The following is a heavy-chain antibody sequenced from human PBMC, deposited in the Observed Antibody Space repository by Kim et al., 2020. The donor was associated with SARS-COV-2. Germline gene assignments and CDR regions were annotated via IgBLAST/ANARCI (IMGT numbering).Heavy chain of an antibody. J-gene: IGHJ4*02. CDR2: ISYDGSHI. Sequence: GGSLRLSCAASGFAFSSHALHWVRQAPGKGLEWVALISYDGSHILYPDSVRGRFIISRDNTQSTLYLQMNSLRPEDTAVYYCMAEFGSRSFDHWGQGTLV. V-gene: IGHV3-30-3*01. CDR1: GFAFSSHA. D-gene: IGHD3-10*01. CDR3: MAEFGSRSFDH.